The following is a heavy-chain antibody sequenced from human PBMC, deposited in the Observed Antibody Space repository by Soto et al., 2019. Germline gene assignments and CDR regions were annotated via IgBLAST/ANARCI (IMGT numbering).Heavy chain of an antibody. CDR2: IIPILGIA. V-gene: IGHV1-69*02. J-gene: IGHJ5*02. D-gene: IGHD2-2*01. CDR1: GGTFSSYT. CDR3: ARSGVPAARGWFDP. Sequence: QVQLVQSGAEVKKPGSSVKVSCKASGGTFSSYTISWVRQAPGQGLEWMGRIIPILGIANYAQKFQGRVTITADKPTSTAYMELSSLRSEDTAVYYCARSGVPAARGWFDPWGQGTLVTVSS.